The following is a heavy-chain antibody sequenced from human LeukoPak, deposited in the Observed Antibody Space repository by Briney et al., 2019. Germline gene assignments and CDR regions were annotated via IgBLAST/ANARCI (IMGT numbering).Heavy chain of an antibody. D-gene: IGHD6-6*01. Sequence: RASVKVSCKASGYTFTGFYIHWVRQAPGQWLEWMGGIIPIFGTANYAQKFQGRVTITADESTSTAYMELSSLRSEDTAVYYCARYSSSDSYYYMDVWGKGTTVTVSS. J-gene: IGHJ6*03. V-gene: IGHV1-69*13. CDR1: GYTFTGFY. CDR2: IIPIFGTA. CDR3: ARYSSSDSYYYMDV.